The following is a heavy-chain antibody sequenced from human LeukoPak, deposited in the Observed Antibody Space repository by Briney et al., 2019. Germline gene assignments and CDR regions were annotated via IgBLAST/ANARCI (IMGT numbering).Heavy chain of an antibody. J-gene: IGHJ4*02. V-gene: IGHV3-23*01. CDR1: GFTFSSYA. Sequence: GGSLRHSCAASGFTFSSYAMSWVRQAPGQGLEWVSAISGSGGSTYYADSVKGRFTISRDNSKNTLYLQMNSLRAEDTAVYYCAKVWEATITFEFDYCGQGTLVTVSS. D-gene: IGHD5-12*01. CDR3: AKVWEATITFEFDY. CDR2: ISGSGGST.